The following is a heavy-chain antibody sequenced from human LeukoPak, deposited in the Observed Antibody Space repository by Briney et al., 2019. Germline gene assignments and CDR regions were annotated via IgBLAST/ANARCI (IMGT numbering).Heavy chain of an antibody. D-gene: IGHD3-10*01. CDR3: ARGGGRDPFNVAY. CDR2: IKPDGSAQ. J-gene: IGHJ4*02. V-gene: IGHV3-7*04. CDR1: GFTFSNYW. Sequence: GGSLRLSCAASGFTFSNYWMSWVRQAPGRGLEWVANIKPDGSAQYYVDSVKGRFTISRDNAKNSLHLQMNSLRVEDTAVYYCARGGGRDPFNVAYWGQGTLVTVSS.